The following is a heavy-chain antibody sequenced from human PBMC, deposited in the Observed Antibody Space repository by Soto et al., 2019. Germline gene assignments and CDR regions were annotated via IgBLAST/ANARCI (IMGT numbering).Heavy chain of an antibody. CDR2: IRSKAYGGTT. Sequence: PGGSLRLSCTASGFTFGDYAMSWFRQAPGKGLEWVGFIRSKAYGGTTEYAASVKGRFTISRDDSKSIAYLQMNSLKTEDTAVYYCTRDFGGMIVVVTDAFDIWGQGTMVTASS. V-gene: IGHV3-49*03. D-gene: IGHD3-22*01. CDR1: GFTFGDYA. CDR3: TRDFGGMIVVVTDAFDI. J-gene: IGHJ3*02.